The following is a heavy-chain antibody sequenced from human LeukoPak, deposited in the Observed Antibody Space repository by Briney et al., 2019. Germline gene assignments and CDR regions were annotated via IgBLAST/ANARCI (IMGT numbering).Heavy chain of an antibody. Sequence: PGGSLRLSCAASGFTFSSYGMHWVRQAPGKGLEWVAVIWYDGSNKYYADSVKGRFTISRDNSKNPLYLQMNSLRAKDTAAYYCARERGGGQLWSLDYWGQGTLVTVSS. CDR1: GFTFSSYG. D-gene: IGHD5-18*01. CDR3: ARERGGGQLWSLDY. V-gene: IGHV3-33*01. J-gene: IGHJ4*02. CDR2: IWYDGSNK.